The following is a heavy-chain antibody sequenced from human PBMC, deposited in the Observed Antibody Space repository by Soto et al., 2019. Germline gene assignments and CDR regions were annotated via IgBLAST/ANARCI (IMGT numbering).Heavy chain of an antibody. D-gene: IGHD1-26*01. V-gene: IGHV3-21*01. J-gene: IGHJ6*03. CDR3: ARGMGIYYYYYMDV. CDR1: GFTFSSYS. CDR2: ISSSSSYI. Sequence: GGSLRLSCAASGFTFSSYSMNWVRQAPGKGLEWVSSISSSSSYIYYADSVKGRFTISRDNAKNSLYLQMNSLRAEDTAVYYCARGMGIYYYYYMDVWGKGTTVTVSS.